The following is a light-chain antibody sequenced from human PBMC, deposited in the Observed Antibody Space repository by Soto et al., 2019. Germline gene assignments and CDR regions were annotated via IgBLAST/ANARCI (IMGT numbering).Light chain of an antibody. V-gene: IGKV1-9*01. CDR1: QGISSY. CDR3: QQLNSYPHT. CDR2: AAS. J-gene: IGKJ2*01. Sequence: IQLTQSPSSLSASVGDRVTITCRASQGISSYLAWYQQKPAKAPKLLIYAASTLQSGVPSRFSGSGSGTDFTLTISSLQPEDFATYYCQQLNSYPHTFGQGTKLEIK.